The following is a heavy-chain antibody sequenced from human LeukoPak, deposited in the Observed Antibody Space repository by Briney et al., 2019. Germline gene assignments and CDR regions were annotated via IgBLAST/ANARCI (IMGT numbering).Heavy chain of an antibody. CDR1: GSIFTSYW. V-gene: IGHV5-51*01. J-gene: IGHJ4*02. CDR3: ARHYRRAVAGLFDY. CDR2: IYPGDSDT. D-gene: IGHD6-19*01. Sequence: GASLKISWKGAGSIFTSYWIGGGRQMPGKGLEWMGIIYPGDSDTRYSPSFQGQVTISADKSISTAYLQWSSLKASDTAMYYCARHYRRAVAGLFDYWGQGTLVTVSS.